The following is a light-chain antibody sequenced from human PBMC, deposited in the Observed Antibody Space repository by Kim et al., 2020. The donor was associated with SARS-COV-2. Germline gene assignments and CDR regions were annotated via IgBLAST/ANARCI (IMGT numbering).Light chain of an antibody. CDR3: LQRYHWPLT. CDR1: QSVITD. Sequence: PGERATLSCRASQSVITDLSWYQQKPGQAPRLLISDASDRATGIPARFGGSGFGTDFTLTISSLEPEDSAVYYCLQRYHWPLTFGGGTKVDIK. CDR2: DAS. J-gene: IGKJ4*01. V-gene: IGKV3-11*01.